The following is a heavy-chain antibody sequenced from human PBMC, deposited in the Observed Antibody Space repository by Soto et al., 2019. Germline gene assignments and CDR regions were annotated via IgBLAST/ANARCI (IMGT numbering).Heavy chain of an antibody. D-gene: IGHD6-19*01. V-gene: IGHV3-23*01. CDR3: AKVLGSSGWVYWYFDL. J-gene: IGHJ2*01. CDR1: GFTFSSYA. CDR2: ISGSGAST. Sequence: EVQLLESGGGLVQPGGSLRLSCAASGFTFSSYAMSWVRQAPGKGLEWVSAISGSGASTYYANSVKGRFTISRDNSKNTLYRQMNSVRAEDTAVYDCAKVLGSSGWVYWYFDLWGRGTLVTVSS.